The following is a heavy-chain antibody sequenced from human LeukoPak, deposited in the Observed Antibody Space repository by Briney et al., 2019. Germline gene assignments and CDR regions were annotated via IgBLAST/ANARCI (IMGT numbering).Heavy chain of an antibody. D-gene: IGHD3-3*01. CDR3: ARRYDFWSDYTPSYYFDY. CDR1: GYSFTSYW. CDR2: IYPGDSDT. V-gene: IGHV5-51*01. J-gene: IGHJ4*02. Sequence: GESLKISCKGSGYSFTSYWIGWVRQMPGKGLEWMGIIYPGDSDTRYSPSFQGQVTISVDKSISTAYLQWSSLKASDTAMYYCARRYDFWSDYTPSYYFDYWGQGTLVTVSS.